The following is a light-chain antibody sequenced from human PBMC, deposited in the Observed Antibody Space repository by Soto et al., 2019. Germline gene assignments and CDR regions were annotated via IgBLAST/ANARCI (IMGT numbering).Light chain of an antibody. CDR3: SSYTSSSTLGV. CDR1: SSDVGGYNY. V-gene: IGLV2-14*01. CDR2: EVS. J-gene: IGLJ1*01. Sequence: LPQPASVSGSPGQSITISCTGTSSDVGGYNYVSWYQQHPGKAPKLMIYEVSNRPSGVSNRFSGSKSGNTASLTISGLQAEDEADYYCSSYTSSSTLGVFGTGTKVTVL.